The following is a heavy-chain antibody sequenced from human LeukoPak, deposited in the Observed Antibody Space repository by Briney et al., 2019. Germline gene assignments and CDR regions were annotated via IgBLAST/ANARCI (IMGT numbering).Heavy chain of an antibody. CDR2: ISGSGDST. CDR1: GFTFSTYA. D-gene: IGHD3-3*01. CDR3: AKTSTGLWSEYDF. V-gene: IGHV3-23*01. Sequence: GGSLRLSCAASGFTFSTYAMNWVRQAPGKGLEWVSGISGSGDSTYNADSVKGRFTISRDNSRNTLYLQMNSLRVDDTAVYYCAKTSTGLWSEYDFWGQGSLVIVSS. J-gene: IGHJ4*02.